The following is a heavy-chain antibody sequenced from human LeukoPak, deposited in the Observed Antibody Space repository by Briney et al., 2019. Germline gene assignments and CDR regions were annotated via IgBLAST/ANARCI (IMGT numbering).Heavy chain of an antibody. CDR1: GGSISSSSYQ. Sequence: PSETLSLTCAVSGGSISSSSYQWGWIRQPPGKGLEWIGTISYSGSTYCNTSLTSRVTISLDTSKNQFSLKLTSVTAADTAVCYCARRQSGPFDYWGQGTLVTVSS. CDR2: ISYSGST. CDR3: ARRQSGPFDY. J-gene: IGHJ4*02. V-gene: IGHV4-39*01. D-gene: IGHD1-1*01.